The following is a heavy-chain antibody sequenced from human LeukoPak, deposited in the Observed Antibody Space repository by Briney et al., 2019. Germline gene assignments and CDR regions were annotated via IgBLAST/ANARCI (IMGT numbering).Heavy chain of an antibody. Sequence: GRSLRLSCAASGFTFSSYAMSWVRQAPGKGLEWVSAISGSGGSTYYADSVKGRFTISRDNSKNTLYLQMNSLRAEDTAVYYCAKNIVARADSCAGPPFLDYSGQGKLLTASS. CDR2: ISGSGGST. V-gene: IGHV3-23*01. CDR1: GFTFSSYA. D-gene: IGHD5-12*01. CDR3: AKNIVARADSCAGPPFLDY. J-gene: IGHJ4*02.